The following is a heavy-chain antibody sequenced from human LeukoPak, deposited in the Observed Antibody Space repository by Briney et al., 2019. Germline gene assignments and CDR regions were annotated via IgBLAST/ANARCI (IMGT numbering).Heavy chain of an antibody. J-gene: IGHJ4*02. CDR3: ARGRRDGYSLRNFVY. V-gene: IGHV4-39*07. CDR1: GGSLTSSTYY. D-gene: IGHD5-24*01. Sequence: SETLSLTCTVSGGSLTSSTYYWGWIRQPPGKVLDWIGSIYYSGSPYYKSSLKSRVTISVDTSKNQFSLKLSSVTAADTAVYYCARGRRDGYSLRNFVYWGQGTLVTVSS. CDR2: IYYSGSP.